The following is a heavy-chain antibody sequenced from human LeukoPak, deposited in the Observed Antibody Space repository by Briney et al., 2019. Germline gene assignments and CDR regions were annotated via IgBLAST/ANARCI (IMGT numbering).Heavy chain of an antibody. CDR3: ARGPFWDIVVVVAADFDY. J-gene: IGHJ4*02. V-gene: IGHV1-2*02. CDR1: GYTFTSYG. Sequence: GASVKVSCKASGYTFTSYGISWVRQAPGQGLEWMGWINPNSGGTNYAQKFQGRVTMTRDTSISTAYMELSRLRSDDTAVYYCARGPFWDIVVVVAADFDYWGQGTLVTVSS. CDR2: INPNSGGT. D-gene: IGHD2-15*01.